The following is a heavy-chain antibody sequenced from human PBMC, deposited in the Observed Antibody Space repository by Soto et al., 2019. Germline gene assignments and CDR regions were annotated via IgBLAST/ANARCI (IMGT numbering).Heavy chain of an antibody. CDR1: GDTFNSYV. J-gene: IGHJ4*02. D-gene: IGHD3-16*01. V-gene: IGHV1-69*17. CDR3: ARESLGAKGADH. Sequence: QVQLVQSGAEVKRPGSSVKVSCESSGDTFNSYVISWVRQAPGQGLEWMGGIIPIIGVTHYAQKFQGRVTMSAISSTGTAYMELTNLGFEDTALYYCARESLGAKGADHWGQGTLVTVSS. CDR2: IIPIIGVT.